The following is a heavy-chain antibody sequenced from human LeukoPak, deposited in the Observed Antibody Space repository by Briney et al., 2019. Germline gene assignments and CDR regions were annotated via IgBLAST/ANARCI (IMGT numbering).Heavy chain of an antibody. J-gene: IGHJ6*03. CDR3: AKETRASSWAQGVYYMDV. V-gene: IGHV3-33*06. Sequence: GGSLRLSCAASGFTFSSYGMHWVRQAPGKGLEWVAVIWYDGSNKYYADSVKGGFTISSDNSKNTLYLQMNSLRAEDTAVYYCAKETRASSWAQGVYYMDVWGKGTTVTVSS. CDR2: IWYDGSNK. CDR1: GFTFSSYG. D-gene: IGHD6-13*01.